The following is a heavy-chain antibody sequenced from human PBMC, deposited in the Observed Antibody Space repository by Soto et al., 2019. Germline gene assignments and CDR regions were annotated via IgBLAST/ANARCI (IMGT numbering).Heavy chain of an antibody. J-gene: IGHJ3*02. CDR1: GYTFNGHD. CDR3: AREGLYGSSQDNTSDI. Sequence: QVQLVQSGAEVKKSGASVRISCKASGYTFNGHDINWVRQATGQGPEWIGWMNPNSGNTGYAQKFQGRVTMTRDSSITTAYMDLSSLTSEDTAIYYCAREGLYGSSQDNTSDIWGQGTMVTVSS. D-gene: IGHD6-19*01. V-gene: IGHV1-8*01. CDR2: MNPNSGNT.